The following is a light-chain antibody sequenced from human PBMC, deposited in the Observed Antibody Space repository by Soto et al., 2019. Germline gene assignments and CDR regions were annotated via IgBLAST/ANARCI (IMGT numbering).Light chain of an antibody. V-gene: IGLV3-21*04. J-gene: IGLJ2*01. CDR1: NIGSKG. CDR2: YDS. CDR3: QVWDTSSDRVL. Sequence: SYVLTQPPSVSVAPGKTATITCGGINIGSKGVHWYQQKPGQAPVLVIYYDSDRPSGIPERFSGSTSGNTATLTISRVEAGDEADYYCQVWDTSSDRVLFGGGTKLTVL.